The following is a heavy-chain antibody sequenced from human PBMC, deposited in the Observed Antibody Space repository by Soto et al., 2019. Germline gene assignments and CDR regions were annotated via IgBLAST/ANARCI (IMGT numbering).Heavy chain of an antibody. CDR1: GGSISSYY. J-gene: IGHJ6*02. D-gene: IGHD6-13*01. V-gene: IGHV4-59*01. CDR2: IYYYGST. CDR3: ASSNIAAAGFYYYGMDV. Sequence: SETLSLTCTVSGGSISSYYWSWIWQPPGKGLEWIGYIYYYGSTNYNPSLKSRVTISVDTSKNQFSLKLSSVTAADTAVYYCASSNIAAAGFYYYGMDVWGRGTTVTVSS.